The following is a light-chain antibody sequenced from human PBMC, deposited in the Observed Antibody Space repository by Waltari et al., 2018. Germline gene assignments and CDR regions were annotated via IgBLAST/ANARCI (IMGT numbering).Light chain of an antibody. J-gene: IGLJ2*01. Sequence: QSVLTQPPSVSAAPGQKVTISCSGSISNIRINYVPWYQHLPGTAPKLLIYDNNKRPSGIPDRFSASKSGASATLGITGLQTGDEADYYCASWDSSLTTVIFGGGTKLTVL. CDR1: ISNIRINY. V-gene: IGLV1-51*01. CDR2: DNN. CDR3: ASWDSSLTTVI.